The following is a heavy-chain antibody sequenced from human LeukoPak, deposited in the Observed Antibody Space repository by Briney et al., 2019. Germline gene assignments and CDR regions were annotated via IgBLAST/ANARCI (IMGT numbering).Heavy chain of an antibody. V-gene: IGHV1-46*01. CDR2: ISPSGGST. CDR1: GYTFTSNY. J-gene: IGHJ4*02. Sequence: ASVKVSCKAFGYTFTSNYMHWVRQAPGQGPEWMGVISPSGGSTTYAQKFQGRVTLTRDMSTSTDYLELSSLRSEDTAVYYCARVSLDSSGYYHNVFDTWGQGALVTVSS. CDR3: ARVSLDSSGYYHNVFDT. D-gene: IGHD3-22*01.